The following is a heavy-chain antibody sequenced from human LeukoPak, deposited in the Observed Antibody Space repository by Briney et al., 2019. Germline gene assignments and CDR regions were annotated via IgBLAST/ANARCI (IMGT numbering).Heavy chain of an antibody. Sequence: GGSLRLSCAASGFTFSSYAMNWVRQAPGKGLEWVSGISGSGGSTNYADSVKGRFTISRDNSKNTLYLQMNSLRAEDTAVYYCAKDRKRKYYYDSSGYYPVGYWGQGTLVTVSS. CDR2: ISGSGGST. D-gene: IGHD3-22*01. J-gene: IGHJ4*02. CDR1: GFTFSSYA. CDR3: AKDRKRKYYYDSSGYYPVGY. V-gene: IGHV3-23*01.